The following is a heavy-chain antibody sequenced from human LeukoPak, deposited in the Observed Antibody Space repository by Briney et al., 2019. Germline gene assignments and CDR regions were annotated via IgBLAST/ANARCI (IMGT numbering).Heavy chain of an antibody. CDR1: GFTFSSYS. CDR2: ISGTVGGTT. CDR3: ARRAGSYSHSYDY. V-gene: IGHV3-23*01. D-gene: IGHD2-15*01. Sequence: GGSLRLSCAASGFTFSSYSMNWVRQAPGKGLEWVSAISGTVGGTTYYANSVKGRFTIPRDNSKNTLYLQMNSLRAEDTAVYYCARRAGSYSHSYDYWGQGTLVTVSS. J-gene: IGHJ4*02.